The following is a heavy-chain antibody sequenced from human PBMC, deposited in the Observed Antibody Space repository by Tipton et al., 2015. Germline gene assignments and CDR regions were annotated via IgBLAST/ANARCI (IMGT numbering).Heavy chain of an antibody. CDR2: INHRGRT. CDR3: AREGYYSDSSGYPDYWYFDI. Sequence: TLSLTCAVYGGSFSGYYWSWIRQSPGKGLEWIGEINHRGRTYYNPSLKSRVTISVDASKNQFSLKLSSVTAADTAVYYSAREGYYSDSSGYPDYWYFDIWGRGTLVTVSS. J-gene: IGHJ2*01. CDR1: GGSFSGYY. D-gene: IGHD3-22*01. V-gene: IGHV4-34*01.